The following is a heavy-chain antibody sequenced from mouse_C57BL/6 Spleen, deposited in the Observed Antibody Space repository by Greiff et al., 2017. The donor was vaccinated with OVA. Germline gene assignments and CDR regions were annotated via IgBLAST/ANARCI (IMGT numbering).Heavy chain of an antibody. CDR3: ASLDYDDAMDY. V-gene: IGHV2-2*01. J-gene: IGHJ4*01. D-gene: IGHD2-4*01. CDR1: GFSLTSYG. Sequence: QVQLKQSGPGLVQPSQSLSITCTVSGFSLTSYGVHWVRQSPGKGLEWLGVIWSGGSTDYNAAFISRLSISKDNSKSQVFFKMNSLQADDTAIYYCASLDYDDAMDYWGQGTSVTVSS. CDR2: IWSGGST.